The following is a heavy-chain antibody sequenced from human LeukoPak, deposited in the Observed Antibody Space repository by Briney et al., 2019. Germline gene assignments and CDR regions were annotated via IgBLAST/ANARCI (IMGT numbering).Heavy chain of an antibody. CDR2: ISSSSMNI. CDR1: GFTFSDYY. Sequence: PGGSLRLSCAASGFTFSDYYMSWIRQSPGKGLEWVSYISSSSMNIKYADSVKGRFTISRDNAKNSLYLQMNSLRADDTAVYYCARDRLVGAPTYFDYWGQGTLVTVSS. J-gene: IGHJ4*02. CDR3: ARDRLVGAPTYFDY. D-gene: IGHD1-26*01. V-gene: IGHV3-11*05.